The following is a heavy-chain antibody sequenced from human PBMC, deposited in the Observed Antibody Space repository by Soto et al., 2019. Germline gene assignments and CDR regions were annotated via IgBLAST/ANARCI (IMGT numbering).Heavy chain of an antibody. CDR3: ARDLIFRYFDWLAPYYMDV. CDR2: INAGNGNT. J-gene: IGHJ6*03. CDR1: GYTFTSYA. Sequence: QVQLVPSGAEVKKPGASVKVSCKASGYTFTSYAMHWVRQAPGQRLEWMGWINAGNGNTKYSQKFQGRVTITRDTSASTAYIELSSLRSEDTAVYYCARDLIFRYFDWLAPYYMDVLGKGTTVTVSS. V-gene: IGHV1-3*01. D-gene: IGHD3-9*01.